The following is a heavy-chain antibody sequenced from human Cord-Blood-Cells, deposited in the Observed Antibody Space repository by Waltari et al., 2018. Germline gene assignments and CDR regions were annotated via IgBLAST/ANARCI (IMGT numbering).Heavy chain of an antibody. J-gene: IGHJ6*02. CDR3: ARVKEFRGSYYGYYYYGMDV. Sequence: QVQLVQSGAEVKKPGSSVKVSCKASGGTFSSYAISWVRAAPGQGLEWMGGIIPIFGTANYAQKFQGRVTITADESTSTAYMELSSLRSEDTAVYYCARVKEFRGSYYGYYYYGMDVWGQGTTVTVSS. D-gene: IGHD1-26*01. CDR1: GGTFSSYA. CDR2: IIPIFGTA. V-gene: IGHV1-69*12.